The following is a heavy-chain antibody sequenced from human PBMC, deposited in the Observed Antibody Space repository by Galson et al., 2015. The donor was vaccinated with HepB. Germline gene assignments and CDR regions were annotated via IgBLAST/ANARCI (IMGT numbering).Heavy chain of an antibody. CDR2: ISGSGGST. CDR1: GFTFSSYA. D-gene: IGHD6-13*01. J-gene: IGHJ4*02. Sequence: SLRLSCAASGFTFSSYAMSWVRQAPGKGLEWVSAISGSGGSTYYADSVKGRFTISRDNSKNTLYLQMNSLRAEDTAVYYCAKRASSWPPVKYYFDYWGQGTLVTVSS. V-gene: IGHV3-23*01. CDR3: AKRASSWPPVKYYFDY.